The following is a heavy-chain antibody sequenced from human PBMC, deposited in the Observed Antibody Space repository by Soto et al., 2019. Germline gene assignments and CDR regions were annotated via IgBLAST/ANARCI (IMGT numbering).Heavy chain of an antibody. CDR1: GYSFTSYW. Sequence: GESLKISWKGSGYSFTSYWIGWGRQMPGKGLEWMGIIYPGDSDTRYSPSFQGQVTISADKSISTAYLQWSSLKASDTAMYYCAIHLWELPYGCFAFDIWGQGTMVTVSS. D-gene: IGHD1-26*01. CDR3: AIHLWELPYGCFAFDI. V-gene: IGHV5-51*01. J-gene: IGHJ3*02. CDR2: IYPGDSDT.